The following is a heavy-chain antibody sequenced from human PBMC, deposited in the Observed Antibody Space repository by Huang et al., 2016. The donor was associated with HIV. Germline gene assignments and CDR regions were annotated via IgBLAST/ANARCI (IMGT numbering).Heavy chain of an antibody. D-gene: IGHD3-10*01. J-gene: IGHJ5*02. CDR2: IYHRGRD. CDR1: GGSIRSSSYY. V-gene: IGHV4-39*01. Sequence: QLQLQESGPGLVKPSETLSLTCTVSGGSIRSSSYYWGGIRQPPGKGLEWIGSIYHRGRDDYNQTLKSRVTISVDTAKNQFSLKLSSVTAADTAVYYCARYYYASGLRFDPWGQGTLVTVSS. CDR3: ARYYYASGLRFDP.